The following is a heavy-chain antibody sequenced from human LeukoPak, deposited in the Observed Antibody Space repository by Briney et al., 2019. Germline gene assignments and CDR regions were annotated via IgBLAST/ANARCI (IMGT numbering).Heavy chain of an antibody. CDR1: GFTFSNYW. Sequence: GGSLRLSCAASGFTFSNYWMHWVRQAPGKGLVWVSRINSDGSSTTYADSVKGRFTISRDNAKNTLYLQMNSLRAEDTAVYYCAKDHDIVATTFDYWGQGTLVTVSS. D-gene: IGHD5-12*01. J-gene: IGHJ4*02. CDR3: AKDHDIVATTFDY. V-gene: IGHV3-74*01. CDR2: INSDGSST.